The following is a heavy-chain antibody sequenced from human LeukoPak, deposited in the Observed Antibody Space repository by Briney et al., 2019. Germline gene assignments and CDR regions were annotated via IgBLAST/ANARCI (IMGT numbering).Heavy chain of an antibody. V-gene: IGHV3-7*01. D-gene: IGHD1-26*01. J-gene: IGHJ4*02. CDR1: GLTFSSFW. CDR2: IKEDASET. CDR3: TRGSPLDY. Sequence: GGSLRLSCAASGLTFSSFWMTWVRQAQGKGLEWVANIKEDASETNYVGSAMGRFAISRDNAKNTLYLQMNSLRVEDTAIYYCTRGSPLDYWGQGTQVTVSS.